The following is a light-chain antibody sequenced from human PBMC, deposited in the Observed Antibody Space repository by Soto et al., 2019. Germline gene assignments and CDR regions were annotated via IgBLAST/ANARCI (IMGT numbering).Light chain of an antibody. CDR1: SSNIGSNY. J-gene: IGLJ3*02. Sequence: QSVLTKPPSASGTPGQRVTLSCSGSSSNIGSNYVYWYQQLPGTAPKLLIYRNNQRPSGVPDRFSGSKSSTSASLAISGLRSEDEADYYCAAWDDSLSGRVFGGGTKLTVL. CDR2: RNN. V-gene: IGLV1-47*01. CDR3: AAWDDSLSGRV.